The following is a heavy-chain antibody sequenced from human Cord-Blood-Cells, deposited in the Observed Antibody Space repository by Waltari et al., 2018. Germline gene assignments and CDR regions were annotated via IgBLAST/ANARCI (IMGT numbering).Heavy chain of an antibody. J-gene: IGHJ4*02. CDR3: ARQEYCGGVCYYDY. V-gene: IGHV4-39*07. CDR1: GGSISSSSYY. D-gene: IGHD2-21*02. CDR2: IYYSGST. Sequence: QLQLQESGPGLVKPSETLSLTCTVSGGSISSSSYYWGWIRQPPGKGLEWIGSIYYSGSTYYNPSRKSRVTISVDTSKNQFSRKLSSVTAADTAVYYCARQEYCGGVCYYDYWGQGTLVTVSS.